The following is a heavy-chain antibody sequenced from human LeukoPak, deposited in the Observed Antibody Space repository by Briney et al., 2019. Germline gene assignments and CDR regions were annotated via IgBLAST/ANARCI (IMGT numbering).Heavy chain of an antibody. V-gene: IGHV4-59*01. CDR1: GGSISSYY. D-gene: IGHD3-9*01. Sequence: KTSETLPLTCTVSGGSISSYYWSWIRQPPGKGLEWIGYIYYSGSTNYNPSLKSRVTISVDTSKNQFSLKLSSVTAADTAVYYCARVIRYFDWFHFDPWGQGTLVAVSS. J-gene: IGHJ5*02. CDR2: IYYSGST. CDR3: ARVIRYFDWFHFDP.